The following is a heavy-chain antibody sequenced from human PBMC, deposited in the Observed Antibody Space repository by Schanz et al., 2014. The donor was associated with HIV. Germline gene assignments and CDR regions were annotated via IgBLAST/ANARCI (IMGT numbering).Heavy chain of an antibody. D-gene: IGHD3-3*01. J-gene: IGHJ6*02. CDR2: ISYDGRKK. CDR3: ARDLKYDFWSGYYYYYGMDV. Sequence: QVQLVESGGGVVQPGRSLRLSCAASGFTFSSYGMHWVRQAPGKGLEWVAVISYDGRKKHYADSVKGRFTVSRDNFRNTLYLQVHSLRAEDTAVYYCARDLKYDFWSGYYYYYGMDVWGQGTTVTVSS. V-gene: IGHV3-30*03. CDR1: GFTFSSYG.